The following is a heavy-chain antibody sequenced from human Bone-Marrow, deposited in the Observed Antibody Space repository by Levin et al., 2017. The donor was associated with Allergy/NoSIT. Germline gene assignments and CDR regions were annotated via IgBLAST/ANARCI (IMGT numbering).Heavy chain of an antibody. CDR1: GFTFNIHN. CDR2: VSSSSNYI. V-gene: IGHV3-21*06. CDR3: ARAILVEVDATTHYYYGMDV. Sequence: GESLKISCAASGFTFNIHNMNWVRQAPGKGLEWVSCVSSSSNYIYYADSVKGRFTISRDNAKNSLYLQMNGLRAEDTAVYYCARAILVEVDATTHYYYGMDVWGQGTTVTVSS. D-gene: IGHD2-15*01. J-gene: IGHJ6*02.